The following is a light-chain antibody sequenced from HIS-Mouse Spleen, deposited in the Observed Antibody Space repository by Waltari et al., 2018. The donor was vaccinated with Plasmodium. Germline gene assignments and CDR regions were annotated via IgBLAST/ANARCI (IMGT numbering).Light chain of an antibody. CDR3: QQRSNWPRVLT. V-gene: IGKV3-11*01. CDR2: DAS. CDR1: QSVSRY. J-gene: IGKJ4*01. Sequence: IVLTQSPAPLSLSPGERAPLPCRASQSVSRYLAWYQQKPGQAPGLLIHDASNRATGIPARFSGSGSGTDFTLTISSLEPEDFAVYYCQQRSNWPRVLTFGGGTKVEIK.